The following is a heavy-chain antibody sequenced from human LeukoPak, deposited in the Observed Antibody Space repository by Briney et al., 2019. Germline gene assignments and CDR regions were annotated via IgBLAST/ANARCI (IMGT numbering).Heavy chain of an antibody. Sequence: GGSLRLSCAASGFTFSSYEMNWVRQAPGKGLEWVSYISSSGSTIYYADSVKGRFTISRDNAKNSLYLQMNSLRAEDTAVYYCAREVRVPGIAAAGTVSGFDPWGQGTLVTASS. V-gene: IGHV3-48*03. CDR1: GFTFSSYE. D-gene: IGHD6-13*01. CDR2: ISSSGSTI. J-gene: IGHJ5*02. CDR3: AREVRVPGIAAAGTVSGFDP.